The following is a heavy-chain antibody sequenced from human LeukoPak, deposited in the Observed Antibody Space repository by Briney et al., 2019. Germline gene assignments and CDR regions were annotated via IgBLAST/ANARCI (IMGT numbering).Heavy chain of an antibody. Sequence: ASVKVSCKASGYTFTSYAVNWVRQAPGQGLEWMGWINANTGNPTYGQGFTGRFVFSLDTSVSTAYLQISSLKAEDTAVYYCARELCVRGSGSYCPFDYWGQGTLVTVSS. CDR1: GYTFTSYA. CDR3: ARELCVRGSGSYCPFDY. J-gene: IGHJ4*02. V-gene: IGHV7-4-1*02. D-gene: IGHD3-10*01. CDR2: INANTGNP.